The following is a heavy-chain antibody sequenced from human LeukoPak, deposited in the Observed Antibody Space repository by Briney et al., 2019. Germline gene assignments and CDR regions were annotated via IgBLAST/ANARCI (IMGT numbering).Heavy chain of an antibody. CDR3: ARPRDQYSSGWYAPFDY. J-gene: IGHJ4*02. CDR2: ISYSGNT. Sequence: SEALSLTCSVSGDSITSTNYYWAWIRQPPGKGLEWIGSISYSGNTYYNPSLRSRVTISVDTAKNHFSLRLTSVTAADTAAYYCARPRDQYSSGWYAPFDYWGQGTLVTVSS. CDR1: GDSITSTNYY. D-gene: IGHD6-19*01. V-gene: IGHV4-39*02.